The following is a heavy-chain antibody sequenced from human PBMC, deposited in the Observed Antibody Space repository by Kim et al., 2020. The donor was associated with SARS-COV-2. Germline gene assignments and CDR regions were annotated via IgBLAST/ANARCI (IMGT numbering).Heavy chain of an antibody. CDR1: GGSISSSRQY. CDR3: VAYQYETTYDF. D-gene: IGHD1-1*01. V-gene: IGHV4-39*01. CDR2: IYYTWTT. Sequence: SETLSLTCTVSGGSISSSRQYWAWIRQPPGKGLEWIGSIYYTWTTDYNPSLKNRVNISLDTSKNEFSLKLNSVTAADTAVYYCVAYQYETTYDFWGQGT. J-gene: IGHJ4*02.